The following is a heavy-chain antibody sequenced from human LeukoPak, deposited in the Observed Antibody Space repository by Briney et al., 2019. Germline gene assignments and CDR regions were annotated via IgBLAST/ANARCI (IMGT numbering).Heavy chain of an antibody. Sequence: PGGSLRLSCAASGFTFSSYVMHWVRQAPGKGLEWVAIISYDGSNEYYADSVKGRFTISRDNSKNTLYLQMNSLRAEDTAVYYCARGGMVRGTKYFGYWGQGALVTVSS. CDR3: ARGGMVRGTKYFGY. D-gene: IGHD3-10*01. CDR2: ISYDGSNE. V-gene: IGHV3-30*04. CDR1: GFTFSSYV. J-gene: IGHJ4*02.